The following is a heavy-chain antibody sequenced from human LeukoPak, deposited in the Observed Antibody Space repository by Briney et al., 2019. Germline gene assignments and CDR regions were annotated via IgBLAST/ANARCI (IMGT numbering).Heavy chain of an antibody. CDR3: ARDSPLGTDFDY. CDR1: GFTFSSYW. J-gene: IGHJ4*02. CDR2: IKQDGSEK. D-gene: IGHD1-1*01. Sequence: GGSLRLSCAASGFTFSSYWMSWVRQAPGKGLEWVADIKQDGSEKYYVDSVKGRFIISRDNARNSLYLQMNSLRAEDTAVYYCARDSPLGTDFDYWGQGTLVTVSS. V-gene: IGHV3-7*03.